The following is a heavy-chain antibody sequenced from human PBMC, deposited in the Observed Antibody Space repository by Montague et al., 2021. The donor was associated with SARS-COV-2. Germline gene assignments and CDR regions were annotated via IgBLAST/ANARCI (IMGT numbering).Heavy chain of an antibody. J-gene: IGHJ4*02. CDR3: AKDPHYDFWSGYYFDY. Sequence: SLRLSCAASGFTFSSYAMSWVRQAPGKGLEWVSAISGSGGSTYCADSVKGRFTISRDNSKSTLYLQMNSLRAEDTAVYYCAKDPHYDFWSGYYFDYGGQGTLVTVSS. CDR2: ISGSGGST. V-gene: IGHV3-23*01. D-gene: IGHD3-3*01. CDR1: GFTFSSYA.